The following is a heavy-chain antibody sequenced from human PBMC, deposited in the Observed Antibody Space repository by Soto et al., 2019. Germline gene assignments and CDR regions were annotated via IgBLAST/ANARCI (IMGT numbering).Heavy chain of an antibody. V-gene: IGHV3-21*01. J-gene: IGHJ5*02. CDR2: ISSSSSYI. Sequence: GGSLRLSCAASGFTFSSYSMNWVRQAPGKGLEWVSSISSSSSYIYYADSVKGRFTISRDNAKNSLYLQMNSLRAEDTAVYYCARGIILGYCSGGSCQDAPWGQGTLVTVSS. D-gene: IGHD2-15*01. CDR3: ARGIILGYCSGGSCQDAP. CDR1: GFTFSSYS.